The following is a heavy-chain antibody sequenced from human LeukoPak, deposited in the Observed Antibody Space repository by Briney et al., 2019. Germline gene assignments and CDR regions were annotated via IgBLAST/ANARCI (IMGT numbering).Heavy chain of an antibody. CDR3: ARNPTQYYYDSSGYYYFFDY. J-gene: IGHJ4*02. CDR2: IIPIFGTA. D-gene: IGHD3-22*01. CDR1: GGTFSSYA. Sequence: SVKVSCKASGGTFSSYAISWVRQAPGQGLEWMGGIIPIFGTANYAQKFQGRVTITADESTSTAYMELSSLRSEDTAVYYCARNPTQYYYDSSGYYYFFDYWGQGTLVTVSS. V-gene: IGHV1-69*13.